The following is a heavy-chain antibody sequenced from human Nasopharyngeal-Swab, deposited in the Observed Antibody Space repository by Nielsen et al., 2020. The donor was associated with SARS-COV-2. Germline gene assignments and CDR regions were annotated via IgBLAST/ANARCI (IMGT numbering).Heavy chain of an antibody. CDR2: ISGSGGST. Sequence: GESLKISCAASGFTFSSYAMSWVRQAPGKGLEWVSAISGSGGSTYYADSVKGRFTISRDNSKNTLYLQMNSLRAEDTAVYYCARELTYYYDSSSYYYYGMDVWGQGTTVTVSS. CDR1: GFTFSSYA. V-gene: IGHV3-23*01. D-gene: IGHD3-22*01. CDR3: ARELTYYYDSSSYYYYGMDV. J-gene: IGHJ6*02.